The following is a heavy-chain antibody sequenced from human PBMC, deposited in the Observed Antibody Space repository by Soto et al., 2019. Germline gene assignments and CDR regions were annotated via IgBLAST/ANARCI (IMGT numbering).Heavy chain of an antibody. CDR1: GYTFTSYG. CDR3: ASCLYYCGSSGYYSVFGY. Sequence: ASVKVSCKASGYTFTSYGISWVRQSPGQGLEWMGWISAYNGNTNYAQKLQGRVTMTTDTSTSTAYMELRSLRSDDTAVYYCASCLYYCGSSGYYSVFGYWGQGTLGIFAS. V-gene: IGHV1-18*01. CDR2: ISAYNGNT. D-gene: IGHD3-22*01. J-gene: IGHJ4*02.